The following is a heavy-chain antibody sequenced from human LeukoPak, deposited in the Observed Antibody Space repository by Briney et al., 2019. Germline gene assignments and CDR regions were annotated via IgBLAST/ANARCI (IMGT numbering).Heavy chain of an antibody. CDR2: IYSGGST. Sequence: PGGSLRLSCAAYGFTVSSNYMSWVRQAPGKGLEWVSVIYSGGSTYYADSVKGRFTISRDNSKNTLYLQMNSLRAEDTAVYYCARGPPFDYWGQGTLVTVSS. CDR1: GFTVSSNY. CDR3: ARGPPFDY. J-gene: IGHJ4*02. V-gene: IGHV3-53*01.